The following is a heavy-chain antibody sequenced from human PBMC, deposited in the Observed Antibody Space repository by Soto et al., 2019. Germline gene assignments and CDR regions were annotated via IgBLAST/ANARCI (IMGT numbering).Heavy chain of an antibody. Sequence: SETLSLTCDVSGASITTYYWSWIRQAPGKGLEWIGNVYHTGTTDYNSSLKSRVTISVDTSKNQFSLNMNSVTAADTAVYYCARRLFGSGWTLDSWGQGALVTVS. CDR2: VYHTGTT. CDR1: GASITTYY. D-gene: IGHD6-19*01. CDR3: ARRLFGSGWTLDS. J-gene: IGHJ4*02. V-gene: IGHV4-59*01.